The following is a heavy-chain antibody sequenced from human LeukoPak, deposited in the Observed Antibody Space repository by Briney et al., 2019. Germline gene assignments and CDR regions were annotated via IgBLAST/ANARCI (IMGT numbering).Heavy chain of an antibody. CDR2: ITSSGTYI. V-gene: IGHV3-21*01. CDR1: GFTFNNYN. CDR3: ARDSEMATIIGAFDI. D-gene: IGHD5-24*01. J-gene: IGHJ3*02. Sequence: PGGSLRLSCATSGFTFNNYNMNWVRQAPGRALEWVSSITSSGTYIFYADSVKGRFTISRDNAKNSLYLQMNSLGPEDTAVYYCARDSEMATIIGAFDIWGQGTMVTVSS.